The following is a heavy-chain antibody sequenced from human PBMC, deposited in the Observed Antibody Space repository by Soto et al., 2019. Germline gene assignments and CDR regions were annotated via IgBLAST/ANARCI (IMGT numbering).Heavy chain of an antibody. J-gene: IGHJ4*01. CDR3: AKNLPRTGRFDY. CDR1: GGSISSGGYS. Sequence: SETLSLTCAVSGGSISSGGYSWIWIRQPPGKGLEWIGYIYHSGSTYYNPSLKSRVTISVDRSKNQFSLKLSSVTAADTAVYYCAKNLPRTGRFDYWGHGTVVTVSS. V-gene: IGHV4-30-2*01. CDR2: IYHSGST.